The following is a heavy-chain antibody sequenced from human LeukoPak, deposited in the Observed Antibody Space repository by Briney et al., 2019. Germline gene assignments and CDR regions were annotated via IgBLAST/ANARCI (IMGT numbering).Heavy chain of an antibody. J-gene: IGHJ5*02. Sequence: SETLSLTCTVSGYSISSGYYWGWIRQPPGKGLEWIGSIYHSGSTYYNPSLKSRVTISVDTSKNQFYLNLSSVAAADTAVYYCARVKGWPPGWFDPWGQGTLVTVSS. CDR3: ARVKGWPPGWFDP. CDR1: GYSISSGYY. V-gene: IGHV4-38-2*02. D-gene: IGHD5-24*01. CDR2: IYHSGST.